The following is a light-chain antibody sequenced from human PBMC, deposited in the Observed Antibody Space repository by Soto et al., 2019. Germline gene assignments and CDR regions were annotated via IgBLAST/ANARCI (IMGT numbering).Light chain of an antibody. CDR1: RSDIGGYDY. CDR2: DVS. Sequence: QSALTQPASVSGSPGQSITISCTGTRSDIGGYDYVSWFQQHPGKAPKLMIFDVSNWPSGVAYRFSGSKSGNTASLTISGLQAEDEADYYCSSYTSNNTRVFGGGTKVTVL. V-gene: IGLV2-14*01. CDR3: SSYTSNNTRV. J-gene: IGLJ3*02.